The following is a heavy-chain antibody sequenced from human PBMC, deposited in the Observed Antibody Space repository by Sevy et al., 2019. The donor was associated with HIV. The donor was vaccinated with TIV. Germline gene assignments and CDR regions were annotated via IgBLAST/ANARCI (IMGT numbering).Heavy chain of an antibody. Sequence: GGSLRLSCTASGFTFRSYDMNWVRQAPGKGLEWVSKISGSGSTIYYAGSVKGRFTISRDNAKKSLSLQMNSRRAKDTAVYYCTRNGRAFDNGFDPWGQGTLVTVSS. J-gene: IGHJ5*02. CDR2: ISGSGSTI. V-gene: IGHV3-48*03. CDR3: TRNGRAFDNGFDP. D-gene: IGHD2-8*01. CDR1: GFTFRSYD.